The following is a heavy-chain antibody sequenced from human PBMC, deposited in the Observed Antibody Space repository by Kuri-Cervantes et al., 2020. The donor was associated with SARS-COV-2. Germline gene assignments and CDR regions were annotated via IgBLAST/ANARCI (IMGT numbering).Heavy chain of an antibody. CDR2: IYHSGST. CDR3: ARNSGYSSGWFYYYYYMDV. J-gene: IGHJ6*03. Sequence: LRLSCAVSGYSISSGYYWGWIRQPPGKGLEWIGSIYHSGSTYYNPSLKSRVTISVDTSKNQFSLKLSSVTAADTAVYYCARNSGYSSGWFYYYYYMDVWGKGTTVTVSS. D-gene: IGHD6-19*01. V-gene: IGHV4-38-2*01. CDR1: GYSISSGYY.